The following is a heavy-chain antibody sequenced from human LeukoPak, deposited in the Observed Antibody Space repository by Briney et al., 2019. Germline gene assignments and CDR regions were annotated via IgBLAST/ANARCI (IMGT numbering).Heavy chain of an antibody. Sequence: GGSLRLSCTGSGFTFNTYTMSWVRQAPGKGLEWVSIISGSGRTTYYADSVKGRFTISRDNSKNTLYLQMNSLRAEDTAVYYCAKDPGSDAFDIWGQGTMVTVSS. V-gene: IGHV3-23*01. CDR2: ISGSGRTT. J-gene: IGHJ3*02. D-gene: IGHD1-1*01. CDR3: AKDPGSDAFDI. CDR1: GFTFNTYT.